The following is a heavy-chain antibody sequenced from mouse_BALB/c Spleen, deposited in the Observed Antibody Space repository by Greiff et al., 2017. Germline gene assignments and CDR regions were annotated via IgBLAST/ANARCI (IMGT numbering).Heavy chain of an antibody. D-gene: IGHD1-2*01. Sequence: EVKLLESGPGLVKPSQSLSLTCSVTGYSITSGYYWNWIRQFPGNKLEWMGYISYDGSNNYNPSLKNRISITRDTSKNQFFLKLNSVTTEDTATYYCARLRPHYAMDYWGQGTSVTVSS. V-gene: IGHV3-6*02. J-gene: IGHJ4*01. CDR2: ISYDGSN. CDR3: ARLRPHYAMDY. CDR1: GYSITSGYY.